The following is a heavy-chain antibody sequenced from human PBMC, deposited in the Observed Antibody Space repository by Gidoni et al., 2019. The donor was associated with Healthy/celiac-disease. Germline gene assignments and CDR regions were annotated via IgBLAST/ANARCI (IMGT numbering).Heavy chain of an antibody. V-gene: IGHV3-23*04. J-gene: IGHJ4*02. CDR2: MSAGSGSA. CDR1: GFPFSNYA. D-gene: IGHD6-19*01. CDR3: ARGGDAVAGSWKLFDY. Sequence: EVQLVESGGGLVQPGGSLRLSCAASGFPFSNYAMNWVRQAPGKGLEWVSTMSAGSGSAWHADSVKGRFTISSDHSKNTLSLQMSRLRAEDTAIYYCARGGDAVAGSWKLFDYWGQGTLVTVSS.